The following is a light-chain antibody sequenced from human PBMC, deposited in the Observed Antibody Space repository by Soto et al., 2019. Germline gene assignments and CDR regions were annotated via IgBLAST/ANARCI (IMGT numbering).Light chain of an antibody. CDR2: ENN. V-gene: IGLV1-51*02. CDR3: GTWDSSLSAVV. Sequence: QSVLTQPPSVSAAPGQKVPISCSGSSSKIGNNCVSWYQQLPGTAPQLLIYENNKRPSGIPDRFAGPQSGPFATLGISRLQTGDEADYYCGTWDSSLSAVVCGGGTKVXXL. CDR1: SSKIGNNC. J-gene: IGLJ2*01.